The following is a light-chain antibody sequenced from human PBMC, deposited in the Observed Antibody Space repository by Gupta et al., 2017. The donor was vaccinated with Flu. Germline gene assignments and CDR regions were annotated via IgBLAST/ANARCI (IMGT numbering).Light chain of an antibody. J-gene: IGKJ2*03. Sequence: DIVMTQSPASLAVSLGERATFNCKSSQTVLYSSNNKNYLAWYQQKPGQPPKLLISWASTRESGVPDRFSGSGSGTDFTLTISSLQAEDVAVYYCQQDYSTPYSFGQGTKLEIK. V-gene: IGKV4-1*01. CDR3: QQDYSTPYS. CDR1: QTVLYSSNNKNY. CDR2: WAS.